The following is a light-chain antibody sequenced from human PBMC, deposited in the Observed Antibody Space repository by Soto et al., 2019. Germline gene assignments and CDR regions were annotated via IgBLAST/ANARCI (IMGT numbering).Light chain of an antibody. V-gene: IGLV2-14*01. J-gene: IGLJ1*01. Sequence: QSALTQPASVSGSPGQSITISCTGSNSDVGLYDYVSWYQQYPGRAPKLIIFEVNGRPSGIPTRFSGSKSGNTASLTISGLQAEDEADYYCSSYTTSSTYVFGTGTKVTVL. CDR2: EVN. CDR3: SSYTTSSTYV. CDR1: NSDVGLYDY.